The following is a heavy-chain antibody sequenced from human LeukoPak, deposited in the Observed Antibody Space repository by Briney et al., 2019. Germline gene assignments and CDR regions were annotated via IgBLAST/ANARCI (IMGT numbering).Heavy chain of an antibody. Sequence: PGRSLRLSCAAFGLTFSSYGIHWVRQHPGKGLEWGAAISYGGSNKYYPDSVKGRFTISRDNSNITVYLQMNRLRPEDTAVYYSEKGGEGPSRDILTGYRLGDYWGQGTLVTVSS. CDR3: EKGGEGPSRDILTGYRLGDY. D-gene: IGHD3-9*01. J-gene: IGHJ4*02. V-gene: IGHV3-30*18. CDR1: GLTFSSYG. CDR2: ISYGGSNK.